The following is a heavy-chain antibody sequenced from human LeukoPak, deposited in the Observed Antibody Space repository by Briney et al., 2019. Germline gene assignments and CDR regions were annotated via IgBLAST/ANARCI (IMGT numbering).Heavy chain of an antibody. CDR2: IYTSGST. V-gene: IGHV4-4*09. CDR1: GGSISSYY. Sequence: KPSETLSLTCTVSGGSISSYYWSWIRQPPGKGLEWIGYIYTSGSTNYNPSLKSRVTISGDTSKNQFSLKLSSVTAADTAVYYCARVLGSYCGGDCYWNYYYYYMDVWGKGTTVTVSS. J-gene: IGHJ6*03. CDR3: ARVLGSYCGGDCYWNYYYYYMDV. D-gene: IGHD2-21*02.